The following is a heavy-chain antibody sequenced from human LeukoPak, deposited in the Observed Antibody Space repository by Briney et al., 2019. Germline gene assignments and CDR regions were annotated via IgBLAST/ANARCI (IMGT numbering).Heavy chain of an antibody. Sequence: GESLKISCKGSGYSFTSYWIGWVRQLPGKGLEWMGIIYPGDSDTRYSPSFQGQVTISADKSISTAYLQWSSLKASATAMYYCARLDGDGHYYYYMDVWGKGTTVTISS. CDR3: ARLDGDGHYYYYMDV. CDR2: IYPGDSDT. J-gene: IGHJ6*03. CDR1: GYSFTSYW. V-gene: IGHV5-51*01. D-gene: IGHD2-21*01.